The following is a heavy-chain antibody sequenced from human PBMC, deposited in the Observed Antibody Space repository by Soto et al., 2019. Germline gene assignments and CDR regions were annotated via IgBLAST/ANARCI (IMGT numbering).Heavy chain of an antibody. J-gene: IGHJ4*02. Sequence: SETLSLTCTVSGGSISSYYWSWIRQPPGKGLVWIGFFYSSGSTNYNPSLKIRVTISVDTSKNQFSLKLSFVTVADTAVYYCARRYGDYFDFWGQGTLVTVSS. CDR2: FYSSGST. CDR1: GGSISSYY. D-gene: IGHD4-17*01. CDR3: ARRYGDYFDF. V-gene: IGHV4-59*01.